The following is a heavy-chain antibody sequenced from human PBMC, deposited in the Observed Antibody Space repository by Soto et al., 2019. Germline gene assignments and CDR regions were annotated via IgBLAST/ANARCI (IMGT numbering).Heavy chain of an antibody. CDR3: AREVDTAMGLYTAFEY. V-gene: IGHV1-18*04. J-gene: IGHJ4*02. CDR1: GYTFTSYG. D-gene: IGHD5-18*01. Sequence: QVQLVQSGAEVKKPGASVKVSCKASGYTFTSYGISWVRQAPGQGLEWMGWISAYNGNTNYAQKLQGRVTMTTDTSTSPAYKELRSLKSDDTAVYYCAREVDTAMGLYTAFEYWGQGTLVTVSS. CDR2: ISAYNGNT.